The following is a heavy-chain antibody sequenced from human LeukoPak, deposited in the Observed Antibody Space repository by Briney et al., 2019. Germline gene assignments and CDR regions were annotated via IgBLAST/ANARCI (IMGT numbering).Heavy chain of an antibody. J-gene: IGHJ4*02. Sequence: VASMKVSCKASGYTFTSYAMHWVRQAPGQRLEWMGWINAGNGNTKYSQKFQGRVTITRDTSASTAYMELSSLRSEDTAVYYCARALGSGWARPFDYWGQGTLVTVSS. CDR3: ARALGSGWARPFDY. D-gene: IGHD6-19*01. CDR2: INAGNGNT. V-gene: IGHV1-3*01. CDR1: GYTFTSYA.